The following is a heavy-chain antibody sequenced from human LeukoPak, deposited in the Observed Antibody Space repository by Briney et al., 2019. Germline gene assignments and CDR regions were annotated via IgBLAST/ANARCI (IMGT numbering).Heavy chain of an antibody. CDR2: VQYSGST. Sequence: PSETLSLTCSVSGASINSYYWSWIRQPPGKGLEWIGYVQYSGSTNYNPSLKSRVTISLDTSKTQFSLKLSSVTAADTAVYYCARGSVAAAGTGGYYFDYWGQGTLVT. CDR1: GASINSYY. D-gene: IGHD6-13*01. V-gene: IGHV4-59*12. J-gene: IGHJ4*02. CDR3: ARGSVAAAGTGGYYFDY.